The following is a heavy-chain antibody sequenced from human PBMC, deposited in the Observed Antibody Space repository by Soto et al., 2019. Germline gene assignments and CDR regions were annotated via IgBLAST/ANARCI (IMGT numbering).Heavy chain of an antibody. D-gene: IGHD4-4*01. CDR3: ARPAYSNYRLNYYYMDV. J-gene: IGHJ6*03. Sequence: GESLKLSCTGSGYSFTSYWIGWVRQMPGKGLEWMGIIYPGDSDTRYSPSFQGQVTISADKSISTAYLQWSSLKASDTAMYYCARPAYSNYRLNYYYMDVWGKGTTVTVSS. CDR2: IYPGDSDT. CDR1: GYSFTSYW. V-gene: IGHV5-51*01.